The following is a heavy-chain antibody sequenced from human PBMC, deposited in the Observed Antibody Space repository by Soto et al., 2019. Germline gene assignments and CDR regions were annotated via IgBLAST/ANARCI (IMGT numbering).Heavy chain of an antibody. CDR2: ISPYSGHT. Sequence: QGQLVQSGGEVTKPGASVKVSCNSSGYTFTSYGISWVRQAPGQGLEWMGWISPYSGHTKESQKVQGRVTLTTETSTGTAYMELTTLASDDTAVYYCARARCTTAKCYTHHLDVWGQGTTVIVSS. D-gene: IGHD2-8*01. CDR3: ARARCTTAKCYTHHLDV. V-gene: IGHV1-18*04. J-gene: IGHJ6*02. CDR1: GYTFTSYG.